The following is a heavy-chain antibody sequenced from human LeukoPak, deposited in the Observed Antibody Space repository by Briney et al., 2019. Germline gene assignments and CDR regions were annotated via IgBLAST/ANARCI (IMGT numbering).Heavy chain of an antibody. D-gene: IGHD6-13*01. V-gene: IGHV3-30*18. CDR1: GFTFSSYG. CDR2: ISYDGSNK. Sequence: PGRSLRLSCAASGFTFSSYGMHWVRQAPGKGLEWVAVISYDGSNKYYADSVKGRFTISRDNSKNTLYLQMNSLRAEDTAVYYCAKDLRPGVISGSWPYWGQGTLVTVSS. J-gene: IGHJ4*02. CDR3: AKDLRPGVISGSWPY.